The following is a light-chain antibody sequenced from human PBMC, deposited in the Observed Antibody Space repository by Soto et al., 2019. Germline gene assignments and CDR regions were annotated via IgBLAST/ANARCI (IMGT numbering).Light chain of an antibody. CDR1: QDISNY. CDR2: DAS. CDR3: QQYDNRPSYT. Sequence: MTQSPSSLSASVGDRVTITCQASQDISNYLHWYQQKPGKAPKLLIYDASNWATGVPSRFSGSGSGTDFTFTISSLQPEDIATYYCQQYDNRPSYTFGQGTKLEIK. J-gene: IGKJ2*01. V-gene: IGKV1-33*01.